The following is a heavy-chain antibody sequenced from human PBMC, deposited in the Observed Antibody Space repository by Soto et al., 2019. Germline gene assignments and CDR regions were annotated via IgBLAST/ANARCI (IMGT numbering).Heavy chain of an antibody. CDR2: IWYDGSNK. CDR3: ARNSGSSIAARPVDY. D-gene: IGHD6-6*01. J-gene: IGHJ4*02. Sequence: GGSRLSCAASGFTFSSYGMHWVRQAPGKGLEWVAVIWYDGSNKYYADSVKGRFTISRDNSKNTLYLQMNSLRAEDTAVYYCARNSGSSIAARPVDYWGQGTLVTVSS. V-gene: IGHV3-33*08. CDR1: GFTFSSYG.